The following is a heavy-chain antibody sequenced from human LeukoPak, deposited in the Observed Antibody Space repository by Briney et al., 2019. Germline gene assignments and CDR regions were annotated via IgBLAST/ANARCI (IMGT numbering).Heavy chain of an antibody. Sequence: ASVKVSCKVSGYTLTELSMHWVRQAPGKGLEWMGGFDPEEGETIYAQKFQGRVTMTEDTSTDTAYMELSSLRSEDTAVYYCAVSSSWYKLGAFDIWGQGTMVTVSS. J-gene: IGHJ3*02. D-gene: IGHD6-13*01. V-gene: IGHV1-24*01. CDR2: FDPEEGET. CDR3: AVSSSWYKLGAFDI. CDR1: GYTLTELS.